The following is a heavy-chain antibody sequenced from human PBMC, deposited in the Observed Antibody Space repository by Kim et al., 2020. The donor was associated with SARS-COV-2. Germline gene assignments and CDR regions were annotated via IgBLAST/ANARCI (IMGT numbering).Heavy chain of an antibody. J-gene: IGHJ5*02. V-gene: IGHV5-10-1*01. D-gene: IGHD3-3*01. CDR3: ARGYDFWSGGNWFDP. Sequence: PSFQGHVTISADTSFSTAYLQWSSLKASDTAMYYCARGYDFWSGGNWFDPWGQGTLVTVSS.